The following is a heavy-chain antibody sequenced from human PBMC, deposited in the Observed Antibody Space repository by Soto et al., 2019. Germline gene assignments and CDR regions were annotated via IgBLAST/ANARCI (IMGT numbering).Heavy chain of an antibody. CDR1: GGTFSNYA. CDR2: IIPIFETT. V-gene: IGHV1-69*01. CDR3: ARDMLPAAISYRYYAMDV. D-gene: IGHD2-2*01. Sequence: QVQLVQSGAEVKKPGSSVKVSCKASGGTFSNYAFSWVRQVPGQGLEWMGGIIPIFETTNYAQKFQGRVTITADESTSTTYMELSSLSSEDTAVFFWARDMLPAAISYRYYAMDVWGQGTTVTVSS. J-gene: IGHJ6*02.